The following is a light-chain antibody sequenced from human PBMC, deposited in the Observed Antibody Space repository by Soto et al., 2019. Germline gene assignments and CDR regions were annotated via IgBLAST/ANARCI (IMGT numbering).Light chain of an antibody. Sequence: DIQMTQSPSTLSGSVGYTVTVTCRASQSVSGWLAWYQQKPGEAPKLLIYDASALPRGVPSRFSGSGSGTDFSFTISSLQPEDIATYYCQQYNNLPRTFGRGTKVDIK. V-gene: IGKV1-5*01. CDR2: DAS. J-gene: IGKJ4*02. CDR3: QQYNNLPRT. CDR1: QSVSGW.